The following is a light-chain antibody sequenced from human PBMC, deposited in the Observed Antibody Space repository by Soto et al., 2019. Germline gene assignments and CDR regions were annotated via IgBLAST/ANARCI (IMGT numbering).Light chain of an antibody. V-gene: IGKV2-29*03. J-gene: IGKJ2*01. Sequence: DVVMTQTPLSLSVAPGQPASISCKSSQSLLHITGETFLFWYLQKPGQSPQLLIYEVSTRVSGVPDRFSGSGSGTDFTLEISRVETEDVGVYYCMQALQTPPTFGQGTKLEIK. CDR3: MQALQTPPT. CDR2: EVS. CDR1: QSLLHITGETF.